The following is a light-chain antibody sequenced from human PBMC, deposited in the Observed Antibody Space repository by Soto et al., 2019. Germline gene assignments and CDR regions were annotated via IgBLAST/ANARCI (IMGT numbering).Light chain of an antibody. J-gene: IGLJ1*01. CDR3: SSDTSSSTPPYV. CDR2: DVS. Sequence: QSVLTQPASVSGSPGQSITISCTGTSSDVGGYNYVSWYQQHPGKAPKLMIYDVSNRPSGVSNRFSGSKSGNTASLTISGLQAEDEADYSCSSDTSSSTPPYVFGTGTKLTVL. V-gene: IGLV2-14*01. CDR1: SSDVGGYNY.